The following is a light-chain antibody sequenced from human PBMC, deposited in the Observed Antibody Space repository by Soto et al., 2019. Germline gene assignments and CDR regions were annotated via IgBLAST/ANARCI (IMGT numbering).Light chain of an antibody. Sequence: IQMTQSQSSLSASVGDRVTITCRASHDIRNDLGWYQQKPGKAPKLLLYAISTLQSGVPSRFSGSGSGTDFTLTISSLQPEDFATYYCLQDHSEPYTFGQGTKLEI. CDR1: HDIRND. CDR3: LQDHSEPYT. V-gene: IGKV1-6*01. J-gene: IGKJ2*01. CDR2: AIS.